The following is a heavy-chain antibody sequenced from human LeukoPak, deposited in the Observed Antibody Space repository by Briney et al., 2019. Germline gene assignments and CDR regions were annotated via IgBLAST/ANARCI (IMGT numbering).Heavy chain of an antibody. CDR2: IYPGDSDT. CDR1: GYSFTSSW. CDR3: ARPLGDWLAPLDY. J-gene: IGHJ4*02. V-gene: IGHV5-51*01. D-gene: IGHD3/OR15-3a*01. Sequence: GESLKISCKGFGYSFTSSWIGWVRHMPGKGLEWMGIIYPGDSDTRYSPSFQGQVTISADKSISTAYLQWSSLKASDTAMYYCARPLGDWLAPLDYWGQGTLVTVSS.